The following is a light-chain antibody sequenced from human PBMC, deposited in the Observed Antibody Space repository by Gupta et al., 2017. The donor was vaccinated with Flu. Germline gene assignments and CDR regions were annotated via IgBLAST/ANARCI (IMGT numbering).Light chain of an antibody. CDR2: DVS. V-gene: IGLV2-11*01. CDR1: GYNY. CDR3: CSYAGSYTWV. Sequence: GYNYVSWYQQHPGKAPKLMIYDVSKRPSGVRDRFSGSKSGNTASLTISGLQAEDEADYYCCSYAGSYTWVFGGGTKLTVL. J-gene: IGLJ3*02.